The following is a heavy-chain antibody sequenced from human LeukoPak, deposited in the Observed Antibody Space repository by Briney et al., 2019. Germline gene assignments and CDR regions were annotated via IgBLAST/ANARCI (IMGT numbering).Heavy chain of an antibody. J-gene: IGHJ4*02. CDR3: ARDQLAYSGYDTLFDY. CDR1: GFTFNSYA. CDR2: ISYDGSNK. Sequence: PGGSLRLSRAASGFTFNSYAIPWVRPAPGKGLGGVAVISYDGSNKYYAESVKGRFTISRDNSKNTLYLQLNSLRPDDTAVYYCARDQLAYSGYDTLFDYWGQGTLVTVSS. D-gene: IGHD5-12*01. V-gene: IGHV3-30*04.